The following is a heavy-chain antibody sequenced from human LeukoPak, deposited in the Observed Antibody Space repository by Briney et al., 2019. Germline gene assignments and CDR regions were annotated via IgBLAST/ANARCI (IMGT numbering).Heavy chain of an antibody. D-gene: IGHD3-10*01. CDR1: GFTFYNAW. J-gene: IGHJ4*02. CDR2: IKSKIDGGTE. V-gene: IGHV3-15*01. Sequence: GGSLRLSCAASGFTFYNAWMSWVRQAPGKGLEWVGRIKSKIDGGTEDYAAPVKGRFTMSRDDSKNMLYLQMNSLKTEDTAVYYCNTVYYYGSGSYSGYWGQGTLVTVSS. CDR3: NTVYYYGSGSYSGY.